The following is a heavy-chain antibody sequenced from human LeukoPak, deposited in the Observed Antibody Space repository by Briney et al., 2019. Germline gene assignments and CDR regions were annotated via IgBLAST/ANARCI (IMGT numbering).Heavy chain of an antibody. CDR3: ARDKYSSSSPDAFDI. D-gene: IGHD6-6*01. CDR1: GGSISSYY. V-gene: IGHV4-59*01. J-gene: IGHJ3*02. Sequence: SETLSLTCTVSGGSISSYYWSWIRQPPGKGLEWIGYIYYSGSTNYNPSLKSRVTISVDTSKNQFSLKLSSVTAADTAVYYCARDKYSSSSPDAFDIWGQGTMVTVSS. CDR2: IYYSGST.